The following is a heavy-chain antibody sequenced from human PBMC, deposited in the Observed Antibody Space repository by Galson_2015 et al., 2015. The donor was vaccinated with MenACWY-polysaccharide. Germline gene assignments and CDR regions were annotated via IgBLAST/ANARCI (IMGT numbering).Heavy chain of an antibody. Sequence: RLSCAASGFTFSNYWMSWVRQAPGKGLECVANIKQDGSEKYYADSVKGRFTISRDNANNSLYLQMNSLRAEDTAVYYCARSYHRGGDNWGQGTLVTVSS. J-gene: IGHJ4*02. V-gene: IGHV3-7*01. CDR3: ARSYHRGGDN. CDR1: GFTFSNYW. CDR2: IKQDGSEK. D-gene: IGHD3-10*01.